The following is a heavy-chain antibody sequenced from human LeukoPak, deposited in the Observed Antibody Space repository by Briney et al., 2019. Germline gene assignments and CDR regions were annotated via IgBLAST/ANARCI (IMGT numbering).Heavy chain of an antibody. CDR3: AKWLRGSGVFDY. D-gene: IGHD3-10*01. J-gene: IGHJ4*02. CDR1: GFTFSSYA. CDR2: ISGSGGST. Sequence: PGGSLRLSCAASGFTFSSYAMSWVRQAPGKGLEWVSAISGSGGSTYYADSVKGRLTISRDNSKNTLYLQMNSLRAEDTAVYYCAKWLRGSGVFDYWGQGTLVTVSS. V-gene: IGHV3-23*01.